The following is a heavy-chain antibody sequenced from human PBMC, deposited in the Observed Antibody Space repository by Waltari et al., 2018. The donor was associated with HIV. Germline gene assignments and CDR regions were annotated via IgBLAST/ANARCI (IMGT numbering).Heavy chain of an antibody. Sequence: QVQLVQSGAEVKKPGASVKVSCKVSGYTLTELSMHWVRQAPGKGLEGMGGFDLEDGEKSYAQKFQGRVTMTEEASTDTAYVELSSLRSEDTAVYYWATKGGGYSGYDWAYYFDYWGQGTLVTVSS. D-gene: IGHD5-12*01. J-gene: IGHJ4*02. CDR3: ATKGGGYSGYDWAYYFDY. CDR2: FDLEDGEK. CDR1: GYTLTELS. V-gene: IGHV1-24*01.